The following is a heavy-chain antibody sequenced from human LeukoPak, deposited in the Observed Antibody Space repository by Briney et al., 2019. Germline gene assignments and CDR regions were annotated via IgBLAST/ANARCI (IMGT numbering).Heavy chain of an antibody. D-gene: IGHD2-15*01. J-gene: IGHJ6*03. CDR3: ARGRGSYTDHYYMDV. CDR1: GFSFRGYG. V-gene: IGHV3-33*01. Sequence: QPGGSLRLSCVASGFSFRGYGMHWVRQAPGKGLEWVALIWYDGSQEYYADPVKGRFTISRDNSKNTVSLQMNSLGGEDTAVYYCARGRGSYTDHYYMDVWGKGTTVTVSS. CDR2: IWYDGSQE.